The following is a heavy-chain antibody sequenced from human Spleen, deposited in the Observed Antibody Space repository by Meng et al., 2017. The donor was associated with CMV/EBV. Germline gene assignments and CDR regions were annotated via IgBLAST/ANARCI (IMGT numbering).Heavy chain of an antibody. CDR3: AHSIAKTNKIDY. V-gene: IGHV3-21*01. CDR1: GFTFSSSH. J-gene: IGHJ4*02. Sequence: GESLKISCAASGFTFSSSHMNWVRQAPGKGLVWVSYISGRSSYIYYADTLKGRFTISRDNAKNHLYLQINRLRAGDTAGYFCAHSIAKTNKIDYWGQGTLVTVSS. D-gene: IGHD6-6*01. CDR2: ISGRSSYI.